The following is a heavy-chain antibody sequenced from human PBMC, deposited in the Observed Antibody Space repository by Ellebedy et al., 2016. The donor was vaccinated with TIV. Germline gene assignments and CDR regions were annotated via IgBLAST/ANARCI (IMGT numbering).Heavy chain of an antibody. D-gene: IGHD3-10*01. CDR3: ARHRDYYFDY. Sequence: ASVMVSCKASAGTFSSYSISWVLHAPGQGLEWMGGIIPTFGTANYAQKFQGRVPITADKSTSTAYMELTRLRSEDTAVYYCARHRDYYFDYWGQGTLVTVSS. V-gene: IGHV1-69*06. J-gene: IGHJ4*02. CDR2: IIPTFGTA. CDR1: AGTFSSYS.